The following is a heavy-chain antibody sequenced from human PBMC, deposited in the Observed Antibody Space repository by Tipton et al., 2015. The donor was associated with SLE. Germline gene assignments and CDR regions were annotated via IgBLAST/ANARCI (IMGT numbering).Heavy chain of an antibody. CDR1: GDSVTSSTYF. J-gene: IGHJ6*02. D-gene: IGHD4-17*01. Sequence: TLSLTCTVSGDSVTSSTYFWGWIRQPPGKGLEWIGNVYYSGSTSYNPSLKRRVTLSVDTSKNQFSLKLTSVTAADTAVYYCARLRTTVTSYYFYYGMDVWGQGTSVTVSS. CDR3: ARLRTTVTSYYFYYGMDV. CDR2: VYYSGST. V-gene: IGHV4-39*07.